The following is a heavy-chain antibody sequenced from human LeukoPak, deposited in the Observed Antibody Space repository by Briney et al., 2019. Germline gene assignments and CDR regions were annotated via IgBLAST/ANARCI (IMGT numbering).Heavy chain of an antibody. Sequence: ASVKVSCKASGYTFTGYYMHWVRQAPGQGLEWMGWMNPNSGNTGYAQKFQGRVTITADESTSTAYMELSSLRSDDTAVYYCAREGHFDLWGRGTLVTVSS. CDR1: GYTFTGYY. V-gene: IGHV1-8*03. CDR2: MNPNSGNT. J-gene: IGHJ2*01. CDR3: AREGHFDL.